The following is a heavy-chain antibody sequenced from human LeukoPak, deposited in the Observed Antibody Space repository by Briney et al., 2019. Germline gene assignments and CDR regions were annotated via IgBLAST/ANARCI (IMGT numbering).Heavy chain of an antibody. J-gene: IGHJ4*02. Sequence: PGGSLRLSCAASGFTFSSYAMSWVRQAPGKGLEWVSAITGSGSRTYYADSVKGRFSVSRDNSKNTLYLQMNSLRAEDTAVYYCAKVGYYDSSGYFDYWGQGTLVTVSS. D-gene: IGHD3-22*01. CDR3: AKVGYYDSSGYFDY. CDR2: ITGSGSRT. V-gene: IGHV3-23*01. CDR1: GFTFSSYA.